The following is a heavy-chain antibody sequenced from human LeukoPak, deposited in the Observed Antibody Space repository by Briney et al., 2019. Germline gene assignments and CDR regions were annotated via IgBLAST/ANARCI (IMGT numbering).Heavy chain of an antibody. CDR2: INPSGGST. D-gene: IGHD3-10*01. CDR1: GYTFTSYY. CDR3: ARGSLWFGSKFDY. J-gene: IGHJ4*02. Sequence: GASVKVSCKASGYTFTSYYMHWVRQAPGQGLERMGIINPSGGSTSYAQKFQGRVTMTRDMSTSTVYMDLSSLRSDDTAVYYCARGSLWFGSKFDYWGQGTLVTVSS. V-gene: IGHV1-46*01.